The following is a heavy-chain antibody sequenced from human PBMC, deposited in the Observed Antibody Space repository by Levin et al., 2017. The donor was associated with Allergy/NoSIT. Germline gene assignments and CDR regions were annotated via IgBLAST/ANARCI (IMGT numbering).Heavy chain of an antibody. CDR2: VYHIGTT. CDR3: ARVIAVSGTLFDS. V-gene: IGHV4-59*01. D-gene: IGHD6-19*01. CDR1: GGSITSYY. J-gene: IGHJ5*01. Sequence: PSETLSLTCTVSGGSITSYYWSWIRQPPGKGLEWIGYVYHIGTTNYNPFLKSRVTISVDTSKNQFSLKLTSVTAADTAVYYCARVIAVSGTLFDSWGQGTLVTVSS.